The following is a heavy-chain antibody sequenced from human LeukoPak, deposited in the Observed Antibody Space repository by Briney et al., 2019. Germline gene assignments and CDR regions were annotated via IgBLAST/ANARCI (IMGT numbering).Heavy chain of an antibody. CDR2: ISSSSSYI. D-gene: IGHD5-18*01. Sequence: GGSLRLSCAASGFTFSSYSMNWVRQAPGKGLEWVSSISSSSSYIYYADSVKGRFTISRDNSKNTLYLQMNSLRAEDTAVYYCARDQDTAMVEVNWFDPWGQGTLVTVSS. CDR3: ARDQDTAMVEVNWFDP. J-gene: IGHJ5*02. V-gene: IGHV3-21*01. CDR1: GFTFSSYS.